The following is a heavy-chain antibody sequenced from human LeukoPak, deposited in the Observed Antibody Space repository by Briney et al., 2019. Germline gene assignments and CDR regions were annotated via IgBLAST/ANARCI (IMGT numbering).Heavy chain of an antibody. J-gene: IGHJ6*02. CDR1: GYIFTAYY. CDR3: ARDDFKYGDEPYYYCGMDV. Sequence: SVKVSCKASGYIFTAYYMHWVRQAPGQGLEWMGGIIPIFGTANYAQKFQGRVTITADESTSTAYMELSSLRSEDTAVYYCARDDFKYGDEPYYYCGMDVWGQGTTVTVSS. V-gene: IGHV1-69*13. CDR2: IIPIFGTA. D-gene: IGHD4-17*01.